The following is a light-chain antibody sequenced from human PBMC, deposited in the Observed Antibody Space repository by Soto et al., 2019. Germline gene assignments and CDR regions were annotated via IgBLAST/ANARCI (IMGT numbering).Light chain of an antibody. V-gene: IGKV4-1*01. CDR2: WAS. CDR1: QSVLYSSNNKNY. J-gene: IGKJ2*01. CDR3: QQYYSTPRT. Sequence: DIVMTQSPDSLAVSLGERATINCKSSQSVLYSSNNKNYLAWYQQKPGQPPKLLIYWASTRESGVPDRFSGSGTGTDFPLTISSLQAENVAVYYCQQYYSTPRTFDQGTKLEIK.